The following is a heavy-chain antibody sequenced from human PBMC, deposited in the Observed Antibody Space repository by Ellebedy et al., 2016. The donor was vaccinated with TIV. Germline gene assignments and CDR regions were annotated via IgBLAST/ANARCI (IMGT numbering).Heavy chain of an antibody. CDR1: GYTFTSYD. J-gene: IGHJ4*02. CDR2: MNPNSGNT. D-gene: IGHD5-12*01. V-gene: IGHV1-8*01. Sequence: ASVKVSCXASGYTFTSYDINWVRQATGQGLEWMGWMNPNSGNTGYAQKFQGRVTMTRNTSISTAYMELSSLRSEDTAVYYCARVRTSRGRGYSGYDYCYWGQGTLVTVSS. CDR3: ARVRTSRGRGYSGYDYCY.